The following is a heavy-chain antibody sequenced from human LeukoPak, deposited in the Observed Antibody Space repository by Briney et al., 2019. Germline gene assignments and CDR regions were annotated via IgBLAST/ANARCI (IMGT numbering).Heavy chain of an antibody. D-gene: IGHD1-26*01. V-gene: IGHV1-8*03. CDR3: ARVPRSYRAFDI. Sequence: ASVKVSCKASGYTFTSYDINWVRQATGQGLEWMGWMNPNSGNTGYAQKFQGRVAITRNTSISTAYMELSSLRSEDTAVYYCARVPRSYRAFDIWGQGTMVTVSS. J-gene: IGHJ3*02. CDR1: GYTFTSYD. CDR2: MNPNSGNT.